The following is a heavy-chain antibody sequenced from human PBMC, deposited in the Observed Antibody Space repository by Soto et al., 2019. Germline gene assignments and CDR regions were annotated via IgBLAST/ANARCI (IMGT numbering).Heavy chain of an antibody. Sequence: EVQLVESGGGLVQPGGSLRLSCAASGFSLSDYWMHWVRKAPGQGLVWLSRITRDGSSTNYADSVKGRFNISRDNAKNTLYLQVNSLRGEDPAVYYCARGANGYYYFDYWVQGTLVNVSS. CDR1: GFSLSDYW. J-gene: IGHJ4*02. CDR3: ARGANGYYYFDY. CDR2: ITRDGSST. D-gene: IGHD5-18*01. V-gene: IGHV3-74*01.